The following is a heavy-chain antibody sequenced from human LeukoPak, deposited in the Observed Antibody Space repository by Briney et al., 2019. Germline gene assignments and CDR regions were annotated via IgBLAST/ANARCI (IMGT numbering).Heavy chain of an antibody. V-gene: IGHV4-59*08. J-gene: IGHJ4*02. CDR1: GGSINSHY. Sequence: SEILSLTCTVSGGSINSHYWSWIRQPPGKGLEWIGDIYYKGSTNYNPSLKSRVTISVDTSKNHLSLKLTSVLAADTAIYYCVRRDNTGWNYFDYWGQGILVTVSS. CDR2: IYYKGST. D-gene: IGHD6-19*01. CDR3: VRRDNTGWNYFDY.